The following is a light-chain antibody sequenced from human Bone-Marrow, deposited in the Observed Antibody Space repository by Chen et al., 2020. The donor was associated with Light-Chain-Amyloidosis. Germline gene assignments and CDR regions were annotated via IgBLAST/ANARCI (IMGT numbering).Light chain of an antibody. CDR2: GTT. CDR1: SSNIGANYD. J-gene: IGLJ3*02. V-gene: IGLV1-40*01. CDR3: QTYDRSLSGSV. Sequence: QSVLTQSPSVSGAPGQRFTISCTGSSSNIGANYDVHWYQQLPGTAPKLLIFGTTNRPSGVPDRFSGSKSGTTASLAITVLQAEDEADYYCQTYDRSLSGSVFGGGTKLTVL.